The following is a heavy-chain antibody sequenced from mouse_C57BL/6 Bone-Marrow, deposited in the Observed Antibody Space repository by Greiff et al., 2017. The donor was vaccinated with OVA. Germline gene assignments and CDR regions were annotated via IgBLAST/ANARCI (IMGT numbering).Heavy chain of an antibody. J-gene: IGHJ4*01. D-gene: IGHD1-1*01. V-gene: IGHV1-85*01. CDR3: ARGGTTVVATDYYAMDY. CDR1: GYTFTSYD. CDR2: IYPRDGST. Sequence: VKLMESGPELVKPGASVKLSCKASGYTFTSYDINWVKQRPGQGLEWIGWIYPRDGSTKYNEKFKGKATLTVDTSSSTAYMELHSLTSEDSAVYFCARGGTTVVATDYYAMDYWGQGTSVTVSS.